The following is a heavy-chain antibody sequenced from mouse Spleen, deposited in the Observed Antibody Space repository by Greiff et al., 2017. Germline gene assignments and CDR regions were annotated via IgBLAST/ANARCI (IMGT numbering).Heavy chain of an antibody. CDR2: IWSDGST. Sequence: VKLMESGPGLVAPSQSLSITCTVSGFSLTNYAVHWVRQSPGKGLEWLGVIWSDGSTDYNAAFISRLSISKDNSKSQVFFKMNSLQADDTAIYYCARPKTARVPWFAYWGQGTLVTVSA. J-gene: IGHJ3*01. V-gene: IGHV2-4-1*01. D-gene: IGHD3-2*01. CDR1: GFSLTNYA. CDR3: ARPKTARVPWFAY.